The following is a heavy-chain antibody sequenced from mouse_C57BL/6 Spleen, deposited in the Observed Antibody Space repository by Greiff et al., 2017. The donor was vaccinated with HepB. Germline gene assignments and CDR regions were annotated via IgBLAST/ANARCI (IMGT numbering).Heavy chain of an antibody. Sequence: QVQLQQPGAELVRPGSSVKLSCKASGYTFTSYWMHWVKQRPIQGLEWIGNIDPSDSETHYNQKFKDKATLTVDKSSSTAYMQLSSLTSEDSAVYYCAREKGGYYFDYWGQGTTLTVSS. CDR2: IDPSDSET. CDR3: AREKGGYYFDY. D-gene: IGHD1-1*02. CDR1: GYTFTSYW. J-gene: IGHJ2*01. V-gene: IGHV1-52*01.